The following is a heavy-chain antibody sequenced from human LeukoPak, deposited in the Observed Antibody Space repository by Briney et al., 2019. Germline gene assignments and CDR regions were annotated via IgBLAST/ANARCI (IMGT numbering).Heavy chain of an antibody. D-gene: IGHD3-10*01. CDR1: GGSISSGVYY. V-gene: IGHV4-30-2*01. Sequence: SETLSLTCTVSGGSISSGVYYWRWIRQPRGEGPKWIGYIYGSGSTYYNPSLKSRVTILGDRSETQFSLKLSSVTVADTAVYYCARRKASFGAFDVWGQGTMVTVSS. CDR3: ARRKASFGAFDV. J-gene: IGHJ3*01. CDR2: IYGSGST.